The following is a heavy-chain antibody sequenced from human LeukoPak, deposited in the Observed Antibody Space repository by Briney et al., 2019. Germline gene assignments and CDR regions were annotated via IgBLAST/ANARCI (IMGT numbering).Heavy chain of an antibody. J-gene: IGHJ5*02. V-gene: IGHV1-2*06. CDR3: ASWGFLRAGTVRGSWFDP. Sequence: ASVKVSCKASGYTFTGYYMHWVRQAPGQGLEWMGRINPNSGGTNYAQKFQGRVTMTRDTSISTAYMELSRLRSDDTAVYYCASWGFLRAGTVRGSWFDPWGQGTLVTVSS. CDR1: GYTFTGYY. CDR2: INPNSGGT. D-gene: IGHD3-16*01.